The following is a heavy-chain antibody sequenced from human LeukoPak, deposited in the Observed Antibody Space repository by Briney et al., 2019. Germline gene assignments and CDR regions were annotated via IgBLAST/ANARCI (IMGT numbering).Heavy chain of an antibody. V-gene: IGHV4-39*07. J-gene: IGHJ4*02. CDR3: ARLDGYAYFDY. D-gene: IGHD5-24*01. CDR2: IYYSGST. Sequence: PSGTLSLTCTVSGGSISSSSYYWGWIRQPPGKGLEWIGSIYYSGSTYYNPSLKSRVTISVDTSKNQFSLKLSSVTAADTAVYYCARLDGYAYFDYWGQGTLVTVSS. CDR1: GGSISSSSYY.